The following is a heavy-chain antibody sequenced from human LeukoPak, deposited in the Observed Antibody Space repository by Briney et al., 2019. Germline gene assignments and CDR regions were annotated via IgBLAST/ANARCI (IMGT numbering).Heavy chain of an antibody. CDR3: AREGDSGSYGDY. J-gene: IGHJ4*02. D-gene: IGHD1-26*01. CDR1: GGTFSSYA. V-gene: IGHV1-69*01. CDR2: IIPIFGTA. Sequence: SVKVSCKASGGTFSSYAISWVRQAPGQGLEWMGGIIPIFGTANYAQKFQGRVTITADESTSTAYMELSSLRSEDTAVYYCAREGDSGSYGDYWGQGTLVTVSS.